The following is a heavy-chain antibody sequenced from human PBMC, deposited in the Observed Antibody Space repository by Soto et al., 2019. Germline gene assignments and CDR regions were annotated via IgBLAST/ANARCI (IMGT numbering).Heavy chain of an antibody. D-gene: IGHD2-21*02. CDR2: IKQDGSEK. J-gene: IGHJ6*02. V-gene: IGHV3-7*03. CDR1: GFTFSSYW. Sequence: EVQLVESGGGLVQPGGSLRLSCAASGFTFSSYWMSWVRQAPGKGLEWVANIKQDGSEKYYVDSVKGRFTISRDNAKNSLYLQINSLRAEVTAVYYCARDKRNNHSKNRNWLGDRQYYHYGMDVCGQGTTVTVSS. CDR3: ARDKRNNHSKNRNWLGDRQYYHYGMDV.